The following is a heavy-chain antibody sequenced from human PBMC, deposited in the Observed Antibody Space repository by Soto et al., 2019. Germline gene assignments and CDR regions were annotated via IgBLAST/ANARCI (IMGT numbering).Heavy chain of an antibody. D-gene: IGHD3-3*01. J-gene: IGHJ4*02. CDR2: IIPIFGTA. Sequence: QVQLVQSGAEVKKPGSSVKVSCKASGGTFSSYAISWVRQAPGQGLEWMGGIIPIFGTANYAQKFQGRVTITXXAXTXXAQKERSSLRSEDTAVYYCARGRITIFGVVIGPHYWGQGTLVTVSS. V-gene: IGHV1-69*05. CDR1: GGTFSSYA. CDR3: ARGRITIFGVVIGPHY.